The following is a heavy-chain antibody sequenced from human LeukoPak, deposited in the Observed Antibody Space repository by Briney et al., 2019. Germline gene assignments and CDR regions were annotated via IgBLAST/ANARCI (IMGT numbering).Heavy chain of an antibody. CDR1: GFTVSSNY. CDR2: IYSGGST. Sequence: PGGSLRPSCAASGFTVSSNYMSWVRQAPGKGLEWVSVIYSGGSTYYADSVKGRFTISRDNSKNTLYLQMNSLRAEDTAVYYCARLDFWSGYTFDYWGQGTLVTVSS. CDR3: ARLDFWSGYTFDY. J-gene: IGHJ4*02. V-gene: IGHV3-66*02. D-gene: IGHD3-3*01.